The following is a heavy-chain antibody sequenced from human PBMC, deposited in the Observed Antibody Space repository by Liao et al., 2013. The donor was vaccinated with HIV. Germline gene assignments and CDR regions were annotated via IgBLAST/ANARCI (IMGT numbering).Heavy chain of an antibody. V-gene: IGHV4-38-2*01. D-gene: IGHD3-10*01. Sequence: QVQLQESGPGLVTPSETLSLTCAVSRYSISSGFYWGWIRQPPGKGLEWIGSIDHSGSTFYNPSLKSRVTISVDTSKNRFSLKLRSVTAADTAVYYCATSGEDWFDPWGQGTLVTVSS. J-gene: IGHJ5*02. CDR3: ATSGEDWFDP. CDR2: IDHSGST. CDR1: RYSISSGFY.